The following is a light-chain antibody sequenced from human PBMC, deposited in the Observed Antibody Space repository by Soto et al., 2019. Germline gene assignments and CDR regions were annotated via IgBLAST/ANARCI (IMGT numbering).Light chain of an antibody. CDR3: QQCYMGWT. CDR2: DAS. CDR1: QRLGRF. V-gene: IGKV1-5*01. J-gene: IGKJ1*01. Sequence: DIQMTQSPSTLSASVGDRVTITCRASQRLGRFLAWYQHQPGKAPKLLIYDASTLESGVPSRFSGTGSGTEFTFSITSLQPEDFGTYYCQQCYMGWTFGQGTKVDFK.